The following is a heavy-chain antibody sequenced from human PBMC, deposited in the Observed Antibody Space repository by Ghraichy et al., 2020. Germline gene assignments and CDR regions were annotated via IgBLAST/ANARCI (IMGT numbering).Heavy chain of an antibody. CDR3: ARGRYSSGCDY. Sequence: GGSLRLSCAASGFTFSSNWMHWVRQAPGKGLVWVSRINGDGSSTSYADSVKGRFTISRDNAKNTLYLQMNSLRVEDTAVYYCARGRYSSGCDYWGQGTLVTVSS. V-gene: IGHV3-74*01. CDR1: GFTFSSNW. D-gene: IGHD6-19*01. CDR2: INGDGSST. J-gene: IGHJ4*02.